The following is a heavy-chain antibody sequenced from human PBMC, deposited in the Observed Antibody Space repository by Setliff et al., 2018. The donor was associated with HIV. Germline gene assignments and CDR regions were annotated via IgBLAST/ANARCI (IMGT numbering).Heavy chain of an antibody. CDR3: ARGALLAVFDFDH. V-gene: IGHV1-3*01. CDR1: GYTFTTYS. J-gene: IGHJ4*01. D-gene: IGHD2-15*01. Sequence: GASVKVSCKASGYTFTTYSLHWVRQAPGQSLEWMGWINVGKGDTKYSQDFQGRITITRDTSANTAYMELSRLTSDDTAVYFCARGALLAVFDFDHWGHGTLVTVPQ. CDR2: INVGKGDT.